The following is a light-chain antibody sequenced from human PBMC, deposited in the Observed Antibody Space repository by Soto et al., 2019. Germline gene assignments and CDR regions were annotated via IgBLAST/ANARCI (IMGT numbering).Light chain of an antibody. V-gene: IGKV3-20*01. CDR1: QSVSSNS. CDR2: GAS. Sequence: EIVLTQSPGTLSLSPGDRATLSCRASQSVSSNSLAWYQQKPGQAPRLLIYGASIRATGIPDRFTGSGSGTDFTLTIRRLEPEDFALYFCHQYGSSPRTFGQGTNVDSK. CDR3: HQYGSSPRT. J-gene: IGKJ1*01.